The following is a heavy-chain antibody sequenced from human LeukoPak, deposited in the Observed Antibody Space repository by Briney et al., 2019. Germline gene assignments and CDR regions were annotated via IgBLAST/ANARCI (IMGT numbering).Heavy chain of an antibody. CDR1: GYTFTGYY. Sequence: ASVKVSCKASGYTFTGYYMHWMRQAPGQGLEWMGWINPNSGGTNYAQKFQGRVTMTRDTSISTAYMELSSLRSDDTAVYYCARGAGDIVATIGFDYWGQGTLVTVSS. CDR3: ARGAGDIVATIGFDY. J-gene: IGHJ4*02. D-gene: IGHD5-12*01. CDR2: INPNSGGT. V-gene: IGHV1-2*02.